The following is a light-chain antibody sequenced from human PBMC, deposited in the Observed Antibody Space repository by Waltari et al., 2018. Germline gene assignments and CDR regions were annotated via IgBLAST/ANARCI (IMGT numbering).Light chain of an antibody. Sequence: EIVLTQSPVTLSLSPGERATLYCRASQSFSSSYLDWYQQKPGQAPRPLIYGASSRATGIPDRFSGSGSGTDFTLTISRLEPEDFAVSYCQQYGSSPLLTFGPGTKVDIK. CDR2: GAS. V-gene: IGKV3-20*01. J-gene: IGKJ3*01. CDR3: QQYGSSPLLT. CDR1: QSFSSSY.